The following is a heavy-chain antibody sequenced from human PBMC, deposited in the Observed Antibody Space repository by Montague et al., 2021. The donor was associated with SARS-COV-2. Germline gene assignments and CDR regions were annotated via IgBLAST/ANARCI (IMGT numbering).Heavy chain of an antibody. V-gene: IGHV4-61*02. CDR2: TYNSGGA. CDR1: GDSISSTNYY. J-gene: IGHJ6*04. CDR3: ARDSPRCDFWSGHHGDKYSFDI. D-gene: IGHD3-3*01. Sequence: TLSLTCTVSGDSISSTNYYWNWVRQPAGKGLEWIGCTYNSGGAKFNPPIKSRLTLSIDTSKNAFYLKLSSVTAADTAVYYCARDSPRCDFWSGHHGDKYSFDIWGYGTTVTVSS.